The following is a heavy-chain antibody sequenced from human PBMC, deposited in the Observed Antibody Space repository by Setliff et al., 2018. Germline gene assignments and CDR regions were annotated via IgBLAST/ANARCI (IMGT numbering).Heavy chain of an antibody. J-gene: IGHJ4*02. D-gene: IGHD3-3*01. Sequence: GASVKVSCKAVSYTFLSYGLGWVRQAPGQGLEWMGWISAYTGKTDYAQNFQGRVTMTTDTSASTAYVELRSLRYDDTAVYFCARAPRLEWILPTFDYWGQGTPVTVSS. CDR1: SYTFLSYG. V-gene: IGHV1-18*01. CDR2: ISAYTGKT. CDR3: ARAPRLEWILPTFDY.